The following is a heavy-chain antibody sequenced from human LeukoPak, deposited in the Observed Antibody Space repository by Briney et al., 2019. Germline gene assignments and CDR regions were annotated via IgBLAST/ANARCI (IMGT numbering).Heavy chain of an antibody. CDR2: ISYDGSNK. D-gene: IGHD1-14*01. CDR3: AKAGGSLGAFDI. V-gene: IGHV3-30-3*01. CDR1: GFTFSSYA. Sequence: GGSLRLSCAASGFTFSSYAMHWVRQAPGKGLEWVAVISYDGSNKYYADSVKGRFTISRDNSKNSLYLQMNSLRAEDTALYYCAKAGGSLGAFDIWGQGTMVTVSS. J-gene: IGHJ3*02.